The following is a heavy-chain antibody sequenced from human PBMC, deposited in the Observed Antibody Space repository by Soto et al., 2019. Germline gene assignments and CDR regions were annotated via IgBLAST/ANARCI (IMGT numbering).Heavy chain of an antibody. D-gene: IGHD3-22*01. CDR3: ARGGSGYVWFNEF. V-gene: IGHV1-69*01. CDR1: GGIFSSYA. Sequence: QEPLVQSGAEVKKPGSSVKVSCKASGGIFSSYAISWVRQAPGQGLEWMGGIIPIFGTANYAQKFQGRVTITADESTNTACMDLSSLKSEDTAIYYCARGGSGYVWFNEFWGQGTLVTVSS. CDR2: IIPIFGTA. J-gene: IGHJ4*02.